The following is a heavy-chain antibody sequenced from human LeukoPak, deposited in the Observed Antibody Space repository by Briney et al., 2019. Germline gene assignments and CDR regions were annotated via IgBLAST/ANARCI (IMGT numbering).Heavy chain of an antibody. D-gene: IGHD6-19*01. CDR2: IYSGDSDV. CDR1: GYIFSTYW. CDR3: ARRRAVAGTENYYYYGMDV. J-gene: IGHJ6*02. Sequence: GESLKISCKGSGYIFSTYWIGWVRQMPGEGLEWMGIIYSGDSDVRYSPSFQGQVTISVDRSISTAYLQWSSLKASDTAMYYCARRRAVAGTENYYYYGMDVWGQGTTVTVSS. V-gene: IGHV5-51*01.